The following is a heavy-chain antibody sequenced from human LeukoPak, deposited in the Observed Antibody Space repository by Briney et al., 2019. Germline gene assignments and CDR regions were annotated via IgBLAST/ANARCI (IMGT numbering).Heavy chain of an antibody. J-gene: IGHJ4*02. CDR2: IYYSGST. D-gene: IGHD6-19*01. CDR3: ARTFRGGWYYFDY. CDR1: GASISNYY. V-gene: IGHV4-59*01. Sequence: SETLSLTCTVSGASISNYYWSLIRQPPGKGLEWIAFIYYSGSTNYNPSLKSRVTISVDTPKSQFSLSLSSVTAADTAVYYCARTFRGGWYYFDYWGQGTLVTVSS.